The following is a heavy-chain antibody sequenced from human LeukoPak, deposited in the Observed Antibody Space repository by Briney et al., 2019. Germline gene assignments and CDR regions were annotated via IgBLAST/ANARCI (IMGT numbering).Heavy chain of an antibody. CDR1: GFTFSNYY. V-gene: IGHV3-11*04. CDR3: ARGGYSTGWSFFDY. D-gene: IGHD6-19*01. J-gene: IGHJ4*02. Sequence: TGGSLRLSCEASGFTFSNYYMSWIRQAPGKGLEWLSYITGSGSSMYYADSVKGRFTISRDNARNSLYLHMNSLRAEDTAVYYCARGGYSTGWSFFDYWGQGPLVTVSS. CDR2: ITGSGSSM.